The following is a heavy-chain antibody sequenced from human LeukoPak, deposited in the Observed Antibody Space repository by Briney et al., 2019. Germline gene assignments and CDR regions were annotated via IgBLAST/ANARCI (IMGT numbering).Heavy chain of an antibody. CDR1: GFTFSSYD. D-gene: IGHD3-10*01. CDR2: IGTAGDT. CDR3: ALLGGYYGMDV. J-gene: IGHJ6*02. V-gene: IGHV3-13*04. Sequence: PGGSLRLSCAASGFTFSSYDMHWVRQATGKGLEWVSAIGTAGDTYYPGSVKGRFTISRENAKNSLYLRMNSLRAGDTAVYYCALLGGYYGMDVWGQGTTVTVSS.